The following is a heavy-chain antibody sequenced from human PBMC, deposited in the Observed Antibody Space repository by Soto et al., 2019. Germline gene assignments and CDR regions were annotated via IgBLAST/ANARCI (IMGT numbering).Heavy chain of an antibody. V-gene: IGHV3-23*01. D-gene: IGHD3-10*01. J-gene: IGHJ6*03. CDR2: ISGSGGST. CDR1: GFTFSSYA. Sequence: GGSLRLSCAASGFTFSSYAMSWVRQAPGKGLEWVSAISGSGGSTYYADSVKGRFNISRDNSKNTLYLQMNSLRAEDTAVYYCAKEGVQGPGGQGVIYYYYYYYMDVWGKGTTVTVSS. CDR3: AKEGVQGPGGQGVIYYYYYYYMDV.